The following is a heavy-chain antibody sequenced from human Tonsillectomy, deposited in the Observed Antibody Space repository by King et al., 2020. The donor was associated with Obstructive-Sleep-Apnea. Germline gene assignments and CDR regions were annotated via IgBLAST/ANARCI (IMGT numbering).Heavy chain of an antibody. CDR2: INEHGSEK. V-gene: IGHV3-7*03. J-gene: IGHJ4*02. D-gene: IGHD5-12*01. CDR3: ARAGNVATVDY. Sequence: VQLVESGGGLVQPGGSLRLSCTASGFTFSYYLLSWVRQAPGKGREWGANINEHGSEKFYVDFLEGRFTISRDNARNSLFLQLNSLRGDDTAVYYCARAGNVATVDYWGQGTLVTVSS. CDR1: GFTFSYYL.